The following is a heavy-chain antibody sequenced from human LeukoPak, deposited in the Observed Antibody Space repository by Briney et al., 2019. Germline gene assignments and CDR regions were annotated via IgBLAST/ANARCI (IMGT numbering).Heavy chain of an antibody. V-gene: IGHV1-69*01. CDR2: IIPSFGPP. J-gene: IGHJ3*01. CDR3: ARDRSSGTFDSFGV. CDR1: GGTFSNYA. D-gene: IGHD1-26*01. Sequence: SVKVSCKASGGTFSNYAFSWVRRSPRQGLEWMGGIIPSFGPPNNAQKFQDRVTITADESKSTVHMELSSLTSDDTAIYYCARDRSSGTFDSFGVWGPGTLVTVSS.